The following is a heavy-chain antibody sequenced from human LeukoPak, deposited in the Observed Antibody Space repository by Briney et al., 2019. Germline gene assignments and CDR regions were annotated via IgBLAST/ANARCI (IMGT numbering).Heavy chain of an antibody. CDR1: GGSFSGYY. D-gene: IGHD4-11*01. J-gene: IGHJ6*03. V-gene: IGHV4-34*01. CDR2: INHSGST. CDR3: ASIHSTSRYYYYYMDV. Sequence: SETLSLTCALYGGSFSGYYWSWIRQPPGKGLEWIGEINHSGSTNYNPSLKSRVTISVDTSKNQLSLKLSSVTAADTAVYYCASIHSTSRYYYYYMDVWGKGTTVTVSS.